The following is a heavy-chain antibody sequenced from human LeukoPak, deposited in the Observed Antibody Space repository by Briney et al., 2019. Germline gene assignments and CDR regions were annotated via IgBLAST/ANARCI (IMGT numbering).Heavy chain of an antibody. V-gene: IGHV4-59*08. CDR2: IYYSGST. Sequence: PSETLSLTCTVSGGSISSYYWSWIRQPPGKGLEWIGYIYYSGSTNYNPSLKSRVTISVDTSKNQFSLKLSSVTAADTAVYYCASTCSSTSCSSYYYYMDVWGKGTTVTVSS. CDR1: GGSISSYY. CDR3: ASTCSSTSCSSYYYYMDV. D-gene: IGHD2-2*01. J-gene: IGHJ6*03.